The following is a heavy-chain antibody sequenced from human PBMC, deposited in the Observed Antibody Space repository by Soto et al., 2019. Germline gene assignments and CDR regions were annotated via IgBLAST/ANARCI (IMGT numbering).Heavy chain of an antibody. CDR2: ISYDGSEK. Sequence: GGSLRLAXEASGFTFNTYGMHWVRPAPGKGLEWVAVISYDGSEKYYVDSVKGRFTISKDNSKNTLYLQMNSLRPEDTVVYYCAKSPNFYCSSPNCYKYYFDHWGQGTRVTVSS. V-gene: IGHV3-30*18. D-gene: IGHD2-2*02. J-gene: IGHJ4*02. CDR3: AKSPNFYCSSPNCYKYYFDH. CDR1: GFTFNTYG.